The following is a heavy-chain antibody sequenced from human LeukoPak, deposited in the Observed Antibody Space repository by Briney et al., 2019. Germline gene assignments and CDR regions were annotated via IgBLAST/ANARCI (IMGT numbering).Heavy chain of an antibody. Sequence: ASVKVSCKVSGYAFTDYYMHWVQQAPGKGLESMGLVDPEDGETIYAEKFQGRVTITADTSTDTAYMELSSLRSEDTAVYYCATLRFLEWFSYYYYMDVWGKGTTVTVSS. CDR3: ATLRFLEWFSYYYYMDV. J-gene: IGHJ6*03. D-gene: IGHD3-3*01. V-gene: IGHV1-69-2*01. CDR1: GYAFTDYY. CDR2: VDPEDGET.